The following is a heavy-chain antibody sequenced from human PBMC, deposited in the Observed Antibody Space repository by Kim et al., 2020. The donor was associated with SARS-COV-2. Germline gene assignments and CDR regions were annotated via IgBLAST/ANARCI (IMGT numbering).Heavy chain of an antibody. D-gene: IGHD6-19*01. CDR3: AARPGYSSGWEYFQH. CDR1: GYTFTSYA. CDR2: INAGNGNT. J-gene: IGHJ1*01. Sequence: ASVKVSCKASGYTFTSYAMHWVRQAPGQRLEWMGWINAGNGNTKYSQKFQGRVTITRDTSASTAYMELSSLRSEDTAVYYCAARPGYSSGWEYFQHWGQGTLVTVSS. V-gene: IGHV1-3*01.